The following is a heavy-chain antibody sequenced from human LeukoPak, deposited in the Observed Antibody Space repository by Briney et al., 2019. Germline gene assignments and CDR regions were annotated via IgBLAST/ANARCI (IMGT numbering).Heavy chain of an antibody. Sequence: PSETLSLTWTVAGVSISSPYWTWIRQPAGKGLEWIGRFHTSGIANYNPSLQSRVTMSVVTSKNPFSLKVSSVTAADTAIYYCARDYGVWFGEHYYYNGMDVWGQGISVTVSS. D-gene: IGHD3-10*01. CDR1: GVSISSPY. V-gene: IGHV4-4*07. J-gene: IGHJ6*02. CDR3: ARDYGVWFGEHYYYNGMDV. CDR2: FHTSGIA.